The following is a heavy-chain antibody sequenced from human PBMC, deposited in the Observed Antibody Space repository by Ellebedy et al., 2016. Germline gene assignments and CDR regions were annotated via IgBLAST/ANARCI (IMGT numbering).Heavy chain of an antibody. J-gene: IGHJ4*02. D-gene: IGHD3-22*01. CDR2: VSYTGYNK. CDR1: GFTFSNYG. V-gene: IGHV3-30*18. CDR3: VKGGLHDNTGYGWGSFDS. Sequence: GESLKISXAASGFTFSNYGMDWVRQAPGKGLEWVAVVSYTGYNKYYADSVNGRFTISRDNSKNTLYLQMNSLRAEDTAVYYCVKGGLHDNTGYGWGSFDSWGQGTLVTVSS.